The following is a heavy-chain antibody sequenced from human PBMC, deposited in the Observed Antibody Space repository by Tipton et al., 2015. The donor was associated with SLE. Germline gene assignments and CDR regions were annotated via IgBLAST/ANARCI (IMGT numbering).Heavy chain of an antibody. J-gene: IGHJ4*02. CDR2: IDYSGST. CDR3: ARALQNYFDY. V-gene: IGHV4-31*03. Sequence: TLSLTCTVSGGSISSGFYYWIWLRQHPGKGLVWIGYIDYSGSTYYNPSLQSRVTISIDTSKNPFALKLSSVTAAVTAVYYCARALQNYFDYWGQGTLVTVSS. CDR1: GGSISSGFYY.